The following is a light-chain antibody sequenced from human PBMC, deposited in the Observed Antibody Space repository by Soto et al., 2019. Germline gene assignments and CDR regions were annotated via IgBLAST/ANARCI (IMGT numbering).Light chain of an antibody. CDR3: QQYNSYSTWT. V-gene: IGKV1-5*01. CDR1: QSISSW. J-gene: IGKJ1*01. Sequence: DIQMTQSPSTLSASVGDRVTITCRASQSISSWLAWYQQKPGKVPKLLIYDASSLESGVPSRFSGSGSGTEFTLTISSLQPDDFATYYCQQYNSYSTWTFGQGAKADIK. CDR2: DAS.